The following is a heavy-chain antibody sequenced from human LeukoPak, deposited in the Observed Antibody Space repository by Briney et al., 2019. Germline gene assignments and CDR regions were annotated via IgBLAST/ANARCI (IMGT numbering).Heavy chain of an antibody. CDR3: ARDPTVTNFHDAFDI. D-gene: IGHD4-17*01. J-gene: IGHJ3*02. Sequence: GGSLRLSCAASGFTFSSYWMSWVRQAPGKGLEWVATIKQDGSQKEYVDSVKGRFTISRDIAKNSLYLQMNSLRAEDTAVYYCARDPTVTNFHDAFDIWGQGTMVTVSS. CDR1: GFTFSSYW. CDR2: IKQDGSQK. V-gene: IGHV3-7*05.